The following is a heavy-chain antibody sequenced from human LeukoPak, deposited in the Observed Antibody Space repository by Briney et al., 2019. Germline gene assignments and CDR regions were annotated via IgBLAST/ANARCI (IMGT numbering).Heavy chain of an antibody. J-gene: IGHJ4*02. Sequence: GGSLRLSCVASGFTFSSYWMTWVRQAPGKGLEWVAVISYDGSNKYYADSVKGRFTISRDNSKNTLYLQMNSLRAEDTAVYYCAKVNSGYLDYWGQGTLVTVSS. CDR3: AKVNSGYLDY. D-gene: IGHD3-22*01. CDR2: ISYDGSNK. CDR1: GFTFSSYW. V-gene: IGHV3-30*18.